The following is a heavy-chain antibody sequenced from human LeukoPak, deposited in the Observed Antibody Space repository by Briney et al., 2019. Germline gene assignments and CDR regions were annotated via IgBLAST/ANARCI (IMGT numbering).Heavy chain of an antibody. D-gene: IGHD3-22*01. CDR1: GGSISSSSYY. J-gene: IGHJ4*02. V-gene: IGHV4-39*01. CDR3: ARFSYYYDSSGQVDY. CDR2: IYYSGST. Sequence: SETLSLTCTVSGGSISSSSYYWGWIRQPPGKGLEWIGSIYYSGSTYCNPSLKSPVSISVDTSKNQFSLKLSSVTAADTAVYYCARFSYYYDSSGQVDYWGQGTLVTVSS.